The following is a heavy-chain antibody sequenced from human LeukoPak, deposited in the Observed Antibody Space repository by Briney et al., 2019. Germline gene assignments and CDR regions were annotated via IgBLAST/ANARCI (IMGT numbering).Heavy chain of an antibody. Sequence: TGGSLRLSCAASGFTVSSNYMSWVRQAPGKGLEWVSVIYSGGSTYYADSVKGRFTISRDNSKNTLYLQMNSLRAEDTAVYYCAREGSSSWSGAYYFDYWGQGTLVTVSS. CDR2: IYSGGST. CDR1: GFTVSSNY. J-gene: IGHJ4*02. D-gene: IGHD6-13*01. CDR3: AREGSSSWSGAYYFDY. V-gene: IGHV3-66*01.